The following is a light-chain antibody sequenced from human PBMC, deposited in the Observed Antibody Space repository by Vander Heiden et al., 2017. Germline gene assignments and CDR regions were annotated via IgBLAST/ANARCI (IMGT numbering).Light chain of an antibody. CDR1: SSNIGSNY. CDR2: SNN. Sequence: QSVLTQPPSASGTPGQRVTISRSGSSSNIGSNYVYWYQHHPGTAPKLLIYSNNQRPSGVPDRFSGSKSGTSASLAISGLRSEDEADYYCAAWDDSLSGPVFGGGTKLTVL. CDR3: AAWDDSLSGPV. V-gene: IGLV1-47*02. J-gene: IGLJ3*02.